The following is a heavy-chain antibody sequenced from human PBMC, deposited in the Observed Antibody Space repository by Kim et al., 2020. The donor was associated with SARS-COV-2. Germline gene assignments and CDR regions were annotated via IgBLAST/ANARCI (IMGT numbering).Heavy chain of an antibody. Sequence: SETLSLTCTVSGGSISSGSYYWSWIRQPAGKGLEWIGRIYTSGSTNYNPSPKSRVTVSVNTSKNLFSLKLSSVTAADTAVYYCARLGGGNSYYFDYWGQGTLVTVSS. CDR2: IYTSGST. V-gene: IGHV4-61*02. CDR3: ARLGGGNSYYFDY. D-gene: IGHD2-21*02. J-gene: IGHJ4*02. CDR1: GGSISSGSYY.